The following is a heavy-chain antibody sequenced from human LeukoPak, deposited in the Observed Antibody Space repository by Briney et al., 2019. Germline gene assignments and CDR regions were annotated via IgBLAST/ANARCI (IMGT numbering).Heavy chain of an antibody. CDR2: ISSSCSTI. CDR3: ARGGVQTTADAFDI. D-gene: IGHD4-17*01. J-gene: IGHJ3*02. CDR1: GFTFSSYS. V-gene: IGHV3-48*01. Sequence: GGSLRLSCAASGFTFSSYSMNWVRQAPGKGLEWVSYISSSCSTIHYADSVKGRFTISRDNAKNSLYLQMNSLRAEDTAVYYCARGGVQTTADAFDIWGQGTMVTVSS.